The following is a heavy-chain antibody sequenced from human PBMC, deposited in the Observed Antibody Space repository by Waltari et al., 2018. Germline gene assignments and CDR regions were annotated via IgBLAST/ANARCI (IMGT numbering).Heavy chain of an antibody. V-gene: IGHV3-48*01. J-gene: IGHJ4*01. CDR2: ISSGSDTI. CDR3: ARVGPYSTSYYFDT. D-gene: IGHD6-13*01. CDR1: GFTLRRYN. Sequence: DVQLVESGGGLMQPGGSLRLSCAVSGFTLRRYNMNWVRQAPGKGLEWVSYISSGSDTIYYADSVKGRFTISRDNAQNSLYLEMNSLRGEDTAVYYCARVGPYSTSYYFDTWGQGTLVTVSS.